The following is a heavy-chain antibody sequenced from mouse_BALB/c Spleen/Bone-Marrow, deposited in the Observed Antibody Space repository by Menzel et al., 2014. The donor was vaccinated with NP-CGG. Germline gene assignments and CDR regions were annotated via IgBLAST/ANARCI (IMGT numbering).Heavy chain of an antibody. V-gene: IGHV1-69*02. Sequence: VQLQQSGAELVKPGAPVKLSCKASGYTFTDYWMNWVKQRPGRGLEWIGRIDPSDSETHYNQKFKDKATLTVDKSSTTAYIQPSNLTSEDSAVYYCARTAYWGQGTLVTVSA. CDR1: GYTFTDYW. J-gene: IGHJ3*01. CDR2: IDPSDSET. CDR3: ARTAY.